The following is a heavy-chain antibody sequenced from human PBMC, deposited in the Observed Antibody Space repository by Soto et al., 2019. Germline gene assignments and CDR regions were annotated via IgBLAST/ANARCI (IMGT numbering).Heavy chain of an antibody. D-gene: IGHD6-13*01. J-gene: IGHJ6*02. V-gene: IGHV1-58*02. CDR1: GFTFTSSA. CDR2: IVVGSGNT. CDR3: AAPDSRIAAADYYGMDV. Sequence: QMQLVQSGPEVKKPGTSVKVSCKASGFTFTSSAMQWVRQARGQRLEWIGWIVVGSGNTNYAQKSQERVTITRDMSTSTAYMELSSLRSEDTAVYYCAAPDSRIAAADYYGMDVWGQGTTVTVSS.